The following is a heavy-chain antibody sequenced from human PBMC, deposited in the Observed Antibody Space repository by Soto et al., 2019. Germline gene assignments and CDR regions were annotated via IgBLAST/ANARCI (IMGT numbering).Heavy chain of an antibody. J-gene: IGHJ4*02. CDR1: GYTFTSYG. CDR3: ARGLGGARTYFDY. Sequence: QVQLVQSGAEEKKPGASVKVSCKASGYTFTSYGMHWVRQAPGQRLEWMGRINAGNGNTKYSQKFQGRVTITRATSASTAYLELSSLRSEDTAVYYCARGLGGARTYFDYWGQRTLVTVSS. V-gene: IGHV1-3*05. D-gene: IGHD3-10*01. CDR2: INAGNGNT.